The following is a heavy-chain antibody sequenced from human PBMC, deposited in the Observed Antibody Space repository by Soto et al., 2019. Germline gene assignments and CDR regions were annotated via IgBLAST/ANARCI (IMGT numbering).Heavy chain of an antibody. V-gene: IGHV4-61*01. J-gene: IGHJ6*02. CDR1: GGSLSGNSYY. Sequence: QVQLQESDPGLVKPSETLSLTCTISGGSLSGNSYYWRWIGQPPGKGLEWIGYIYHSGSTHNNPSLESRVTISVDSSKNQFSLKRTSVTDADTAVYYCASASGRITIFGIVIAHYYYGMDVWGQGTTVIVSS. CDR3: ASASGRITIFGIVIAHYYYGMDV. D-gene: IGHD3-3*01. CDR2: IYHSGST.